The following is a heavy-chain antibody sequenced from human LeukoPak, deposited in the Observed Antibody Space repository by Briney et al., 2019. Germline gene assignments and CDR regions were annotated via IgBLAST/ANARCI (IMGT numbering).Heavy chain of an antibody. CDR2: IKSKTDGGTT. CDR1: GVTLSDHH. J-gene: IGHJ5*02. D-gene: IGHD2-15*01. CDR3: TTDPYSSPPQWFDP. V-gene: IGHV3-15*01. Sequence: GGSLRLSCAASGVTLSDHHMDWVRQAPGKGLEWVGRIKSKTDGGTTDYAAPVKGRFTISRDDSKNTLYLQMNSLKTEDTAVYYCTTDPYSSPPQWFDPWGQGTLVTVSS.